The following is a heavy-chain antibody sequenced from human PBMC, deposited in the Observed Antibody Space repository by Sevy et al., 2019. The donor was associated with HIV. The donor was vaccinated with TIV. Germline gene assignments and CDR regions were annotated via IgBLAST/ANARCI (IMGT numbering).Heavy chain of an antibody. J-gene: IGHJ4*02. CDR3: AITREYYSDSSGYFDY. V-gene: IGHV1-24*01. CDR2: FDPEDAKT. CDR1: GYTLTEFS. Sequence: ASVKVSCKISGYTLTEFSMHWVRQVPGKGLEWMGSFDPEDAKTIYAQKFQGRITMTEDTSTDTAYMELRSLRSEDTAMYYSAITREYYSDSSGYFDYWGQGTLVTVSS. D-gene: IGHD3-22*01.